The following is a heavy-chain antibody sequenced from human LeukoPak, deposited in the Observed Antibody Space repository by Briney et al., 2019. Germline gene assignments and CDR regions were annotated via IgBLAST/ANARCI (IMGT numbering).Heavy chain of an antibody. D-gene: IGHD2-21*02. CDR3: ARNSAYCGGDCYAGDDY. J-gene: IGHJ4*02. Sequence: KPGGSLRLSCAASGFTFSSYSMNWVRQAPGKGLEWVSSISSSSSYIYYADSVKGRFTISRDNAKNSLYLQMNSLRAEDTAVYYCARNSAYCGGDCYAGDDYWGQGTLVTVSP. V-gene: IGHV3-21*01. CDR2: ISSSSSYI. CDR1: GFTFSSYS.